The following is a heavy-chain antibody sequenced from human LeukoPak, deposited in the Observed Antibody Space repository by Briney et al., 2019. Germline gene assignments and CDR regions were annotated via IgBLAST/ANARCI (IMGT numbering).Heavy chain of an antibody. D-gene: IGHD3-16*02. CDR2: IYYSGST. J-gene: IGHJ5*02. CDR3: ARDENGYVWGSFRA. V-gene: IGHV4-39*07. CDR1: GDSISSSRSY. Sequence: SETLSLTCTVSGDSISSSRSYWGWIRQPPGKGLEWIGSIYYSGSTYYNPSLESRVTMSLDTSKNQFSLKLSSVTAADTAVYYCARDENGYVWGSFRAWGQGTLVTVSS.